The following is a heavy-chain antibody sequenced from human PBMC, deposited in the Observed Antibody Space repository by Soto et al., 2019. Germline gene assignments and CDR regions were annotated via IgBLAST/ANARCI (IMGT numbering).Heavy chain of an antibody. J-gene: IGHJ6*02. Sequence: QVQLVQSGGEVKKPGASVKLSCTASGYTFTSYGISWVRQAPGQGLEWMGWISAYNGKTNYAQNVQGRVTMTTDTSTRTADMELRSLRSDDTAVYYCARGGDVNYYHGMDVWGQGTTVTVSS. CDR2: ISAYNGKT. D-gene: IGHD5-12*01. V-gene: IGHV1-18*01. CDR1: GYTFTSYG. CDR3: ARGGDVNYYHGMDV.